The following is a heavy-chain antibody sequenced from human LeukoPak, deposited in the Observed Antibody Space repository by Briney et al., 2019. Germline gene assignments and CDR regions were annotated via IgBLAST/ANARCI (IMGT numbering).Heavy chain of an antibody. Sequence: PGGSLRLSCAASGFTFSSYSMNWVRQAPGKGLEWVSYISSSSSTIYYADSVKGRFTISRDNAKNTLYLQMNSLRAEDTAVYYCARAGLQLWDYYYGMDVWGQGTTVTVSS. D-gene: IGHD5-18*01. J-gene: IGHJ6*02. CDR3: ARAGLQLWDYYYGMDV. CDR2: ISSSSSTI. CDR1: GFTFSSYS. V-gene: IGHV3-48*01.